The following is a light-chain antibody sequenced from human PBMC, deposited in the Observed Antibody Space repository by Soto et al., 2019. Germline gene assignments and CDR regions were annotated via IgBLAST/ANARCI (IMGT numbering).Light chain of an antibody. V-gene: IGKV3D-15*01. J-gene: IGKJ1*01. CDR3: QQLNGSPWT. CDR1: QSVSSN. CDR2: GAS. Sequence: EIVMTQSPATLSVSPGERATLSCRASQSVSSNLAWYQQKPGQAPRLLIYGASTRATGIPARFSGSGSGTEFTLTISSLQSEDFAVYYCQQLNGSPWTFGQGTKVEIK.